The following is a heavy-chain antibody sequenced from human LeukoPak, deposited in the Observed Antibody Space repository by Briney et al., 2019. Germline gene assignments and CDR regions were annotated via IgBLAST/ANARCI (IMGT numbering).Heavy chain of an antibody. CDR3: ARGGIMITFGGVIVHGPFAY. J-gene: IGHJ4*01. CDR1: GYTFTGYY. Sequence: ASVKVSCKASGYTFTGYYRHWVRQAPGQGLEWMGWINPNSGGTNYAQKFQGRVTMTRDTSISTAYMELSRLRSDDTAVYYCARGGIMITFGGVIVHGPFAYWAQEPWSPSPQ. D-gene: IGHD3-16*02. V-gene: IGHV1-2*02. CDR2: INPNSGGT.